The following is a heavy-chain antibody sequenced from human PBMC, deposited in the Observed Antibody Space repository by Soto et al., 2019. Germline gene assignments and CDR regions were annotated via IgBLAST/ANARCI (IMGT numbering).Heavy chain of an antibody. CDR3: TRLDAMVADDDYMDV. J-gene: IGHJ6*03. Sequence: EVQLVESGGDLVQPGGSLKLSCAASGFTFSDSVMHWVRQASGKGLEWVGRIRSKANNYATPYAASVKGRFTISRDDSKNMAYLQMNSLKTEDTAVYYCTRLDAMVADDDYMDVWGKGTTVTVSS. CDR1: GFTFSDSV. D-gene: IGHD2-8*01. V-gene: IGHV3-73*01. CDR2: IRSKANNYAT.